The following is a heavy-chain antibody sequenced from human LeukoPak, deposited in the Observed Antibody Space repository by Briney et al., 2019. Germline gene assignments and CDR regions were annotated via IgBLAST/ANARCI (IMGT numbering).Heavy chain of an antibody. CDR1: GFTFSTYA. Sequence: PGGSLRLSCAASGFTFSTYAMSWVRQAPGKGLEWVSGVSGNGGNTYYADSVKGRFTIFRDNSKNTLYLQMSSLRAEDTAVYYCARPEDGYNHPFFDYWGQGTLVTVSS. CDR2: VSGNGGNT. V-gene: IGHV3-23*01. CDR3: ARPEDGYNHPFFDY. D-gene: IGHD5-24*01. J-gene: IGHJ4*02.